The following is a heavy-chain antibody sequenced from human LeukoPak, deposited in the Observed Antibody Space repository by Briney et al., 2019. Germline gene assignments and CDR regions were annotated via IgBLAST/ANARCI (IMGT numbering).Heavy chain of an antibody. CDR3: ARATLFGVVPALGPLDS. V-gene: IGHV3-7*01. CDR1: VFTFSDYW. Sequence: GGSLRLSCAACVFTFSDYWMTWVRGAPGRGLECMANIKEDGSETYYVDSVEGRFPISRDNAKHSLYLQEHSVRAQHTAVYYCARATLFGVVPALGPLDSWRQGTLVTVSS. D-gene: IGHD3-3*01. CDR2: IKEDGSET. J-gene: IGHJ4*02.